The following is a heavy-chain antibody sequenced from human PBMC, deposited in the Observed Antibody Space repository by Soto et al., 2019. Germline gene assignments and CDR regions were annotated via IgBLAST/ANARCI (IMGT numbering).Heavy chain of an antibody. Sequence: QVQLQESGPGLVKPSQTLSLTCTVSGGSISSGGYYWTWIRQHPGKGLEWIGYNYYSGITYYNPSLKCRVTIALDTSKKQFSLKLSSVTAADTAVYYCARGSSIAGLYYGMDVWGQGTTVTVSS. CDR2: NYYSGIT. V-gene: IGHV4-31*03. CDR3: ARGSSIAGLYYGMDV. D-gene: IGHD6-6*01. J-gene: IGHJ6*02. CDR1: GGSISSGGYY.